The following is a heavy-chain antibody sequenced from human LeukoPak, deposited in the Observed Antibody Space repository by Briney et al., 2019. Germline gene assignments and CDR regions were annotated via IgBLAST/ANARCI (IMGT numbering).Heavy chain of an antibody. CDR3: ARGCGGDCYGDAFDI. V-gene: IGHV1-2*02. CDR2: INPNSGGT. CDR1: GYTFTGYY. D-gene: IGHD2-21*02. J-gene: IGHJ3*02. Sequence: ASVKVSCKASGYTFTGYYMHWVRQAPGQGLEWMGWINPNSGGTNYAQKFQGRVTMTRDTSISTAYMELSSLRSEDTAVYYCARGCGGDCYGDAFDIWGQGTMVTVSS.